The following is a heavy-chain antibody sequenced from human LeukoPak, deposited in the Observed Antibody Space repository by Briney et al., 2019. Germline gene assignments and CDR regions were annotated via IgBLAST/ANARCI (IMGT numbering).Heavy chain of an antibody. CDR1: GFIFNSYA. CDR3: ARVQRVKFPLKYYFDY. J-gene: IGHJ4*02. D-gene: IGHD3-10*01. V-gene: IGHV3-21*01. CDR2: ISSSSSYI. Sequence: GSLRLSCAASGFIFNSYAMGWVRQAPGKGLEWVSSISSSSSYIYYADSVKGRFTISRDNAKNSLYLQMNSLRAEDTAVYYCARVQRVKFPLKYYFDYWGQGTLVTVSS.